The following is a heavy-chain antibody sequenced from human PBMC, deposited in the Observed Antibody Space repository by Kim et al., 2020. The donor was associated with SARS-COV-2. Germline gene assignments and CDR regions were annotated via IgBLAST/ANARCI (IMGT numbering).Heavy chain of an antibody. J-gene: IGHJ5*02. CDR1: GGSFSGYY. Sequence: SETLSLTCAVYGGSFSGYYWSWIRQPPGKGLEWIGEINHSGSTNYNPSLKSRVTISVDTSKNQFSLKLSSVTAADTAVYYCARGVAVDLMEGWFDPWGQGTLVTVSS. CDR3: ARGVAVDLMEGWFDP. CDR2: INHSGST. D-gene: IGHD6-19*01. V-gene: IGHV4-34*01.